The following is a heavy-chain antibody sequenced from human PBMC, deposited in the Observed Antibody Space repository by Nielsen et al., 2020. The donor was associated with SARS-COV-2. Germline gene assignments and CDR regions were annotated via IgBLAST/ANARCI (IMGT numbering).Heavy chain of an antibody. Sequence: GGSLRLSCAASGFTFSDYYMSWIRQAPGKGLEWVSYISSSGSTIYYADSVKGRFTISRDNSKNTLYLQMNSLRAEDTAVYYCARDGPLDGDYNYYYYGMDVWGQGTTVTVSS. CDR2: ISSSGSTI. V-gene: IGHV3-11*04. CDR3: ARDGPLDGDYNYYYYGMDV. J-gene: IGHJ6*02. D-gene: IGHD4-17*01. CDR1: GFTFSDYY.